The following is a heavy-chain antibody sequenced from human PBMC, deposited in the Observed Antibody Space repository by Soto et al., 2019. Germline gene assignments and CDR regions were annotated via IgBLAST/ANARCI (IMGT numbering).Heavy chain of an antibody. CDR3: ARLKGHHDFWSGPGWFDP. CDR2: IYPGDSDT. J-gene: IGHJ5*02. D-gene: IGHD3-3*01. CDR1: GSSFSSYW. Sequence: GESLKISCKGSGSSFSSYWIAWVRQMPGKGLEWMGIIYPGDSDTRYSPSFQGQVTISADKSISTAYLQWSSLKASDTAMYYCARLKGHHDFWSGPGWFDPWGQGTLVTVSS. V-gene: IGHV5-51*01.